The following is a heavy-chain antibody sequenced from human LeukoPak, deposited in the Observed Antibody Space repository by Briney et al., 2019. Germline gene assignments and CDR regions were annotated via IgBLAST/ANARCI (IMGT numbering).Heavy chain of an antibody. CDR2: IYYSGDT. D-gene: IGHD4/OR15-4a*01. Sequence: SETLSLTCTVSRGSIGGYSWSWIRQSPGGGLEWIGYIYYSGDTAYNPSLRSRVTLSVDTSKNQFSLQLRSVTTADTAVYYCVRGPYGASISKWFDPWGQGTQVIVSP. CDR1: RGSIGGYS. V-gene: IGHV4-59*01. CDR3: VRGPYGASISKWFDP. J-gene: IGHJ5*02.